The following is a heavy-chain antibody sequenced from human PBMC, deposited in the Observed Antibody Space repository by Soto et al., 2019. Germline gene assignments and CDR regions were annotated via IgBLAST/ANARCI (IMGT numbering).Heavy chain of an antibody. CDR3: AREPRYCRGGSCSITGDAYDI. D-gene: IGHD2-15*01. CDR2: ISNRGDT. CDR1: GFIVSDTY. V-gene: IGHV3-66*01. Sequence: PGGSLRLSCTASGFIVSDTYVNWVRQAPGKGLEWASVISNRGDTHYADSVRGRFSLSRDISDNTLHLQMNNLRVEDTAVYYCAREPRYCRGGSCSITGDAYDIWGQGT. J-gene: IGHJ3*02.